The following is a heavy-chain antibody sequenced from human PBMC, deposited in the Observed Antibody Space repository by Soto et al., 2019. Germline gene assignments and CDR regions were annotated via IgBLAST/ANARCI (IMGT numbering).Heavy chain of an antibody. Sequence: PSETLSLHCPVSGGSISSYYWSWIRPPPGKGLEWIGYIYYSGSTNYNPSLKSRVTISVDTSKNQFSLKLSSVTAADTAVYYCARNAEWELPNWFDPSGQATLVTVSS. CDR2: IYYSGST. D-gene: IGHD1-26*01. CDR1: GGSISSYY. V-gene: IGHV4-59*01. J-gene: IGHJ5*02. CDR3: ARNAEWELPNWFDP.